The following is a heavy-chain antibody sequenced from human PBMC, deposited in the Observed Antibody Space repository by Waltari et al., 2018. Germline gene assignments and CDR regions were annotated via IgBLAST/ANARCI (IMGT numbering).Heavy chain of an antibody. D-gene: IGHD2-8*01. Sequence: QVQLVESGGGVVQPGGSLRLSCAGSGFSFSDYRMHWVRQAPGKGLEWVAVISYDGNYEYFGDSVKGRFTISRDNSENTLYLQMNGLRPEDTAVYYCAKQYAYGVNYLDYWGQGTLVTVSS. CDR1: GFSFSDYR. CDR2: ISYDGNYE. V-gene: IGHV3-30*18. J-gene: IGHJ4*02. CDR3: AKQYAYGVNYLDY.